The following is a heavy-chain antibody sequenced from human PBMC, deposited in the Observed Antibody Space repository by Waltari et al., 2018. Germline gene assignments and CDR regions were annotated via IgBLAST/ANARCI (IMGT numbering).Heavy chain of an antibody. Sequence: QVKLVQSGAEVKKPGASVKVSCKASGYTFPSYDINWVRQATGQGVEWLGWMNPNSGNTGYAQKFQDRVIMTTNTAISTAYMELSSWRSEDTAVYYCARGAAAGKGANWFDPWGQGTLVIVSS. CDR1: GYTFPSYD. D-gene: IGHD6-13*01. J-gene: IGHJ5*02. CDR2: MNPNSGNT. V-gene: IGHV1-8*01. CDR3: ARGAAAGKGANWFDP.